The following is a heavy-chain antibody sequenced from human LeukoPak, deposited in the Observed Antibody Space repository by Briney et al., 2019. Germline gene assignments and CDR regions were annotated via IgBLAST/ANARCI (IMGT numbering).Heavy chain of an antibody. Sequence: PGGSLRLSCAASGFTFSSYGMHWVRQAPGKGLEWVAVIWYDGSNKYYADSVKGRFTISRDNSKNTLYLQMNSLRAEDTAVYYCAKEKDYYEYRYGMDVWGQGTTVTVSS. D-gene: IGHD3-22*01. CDR1: GFTFSSYG. J-gene: IGHJ6*02. V-gene: IGHV3-33*06. CDR2: IWYDGSNK. CDR3: AKEKDYYEYRYGMDV.